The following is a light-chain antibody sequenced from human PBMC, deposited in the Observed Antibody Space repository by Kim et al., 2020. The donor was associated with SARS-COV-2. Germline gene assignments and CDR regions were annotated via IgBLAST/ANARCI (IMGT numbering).Light chain of an antibody. J-gene: IGKJ1*01. CDR1: QKIRSN. V-gene: IGKV3-15*01. CDR2: GAS. CDR3: LQYNNWPPWT. Sequence: SPGERATLSCRASQKIRSNMAWYKQIPGQAPRLLIHGASKRATGIPARFSGSGAGTEFTLTINSLQSDDFAIYYCLQYNNWPPWTFGQGTKVDIK.